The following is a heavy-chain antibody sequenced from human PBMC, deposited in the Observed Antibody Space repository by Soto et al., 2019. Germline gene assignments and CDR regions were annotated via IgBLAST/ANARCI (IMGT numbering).Heavy chain of an antibody. CDR2: INPNSGGR. V-gene: IGHV1-2*02. J-gene: IGHJ4*02. D-gene: IGHD2-15*01. CDR1: GYSFTGYF. Sequence: QVQLVQSGAEVKKPGASVKVSCKVSGYSFTGYFMHWVRQAPGRGLEWMGWINPNSGGRNFAQKFQGSVTMTRDTSISTAYMELSGLTSDDTAFYYCTRSRQPLRKCNGCSCYSNFDYWVKVTLFTVSS. CDR3: TRSRQPLRKCNGCSCYSNFDY.